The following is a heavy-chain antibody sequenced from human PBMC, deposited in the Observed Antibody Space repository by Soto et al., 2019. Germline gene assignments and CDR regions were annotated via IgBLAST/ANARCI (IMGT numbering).Heavy chain of an antibody. Sequence: GGSLRLSCAASGLTFSSYAMSWVRQAPGKGLEYVSAISSNGGSTYYANSVKGRFTISRDNSKNTLYLQMGSLRAEDMAVYYCARTEMATITSPDYWGQGTLVTVSS. CDR3: ARTEMATITSPDY. J-gene: IGHJ4*02. CDR2: ISSNGGST. V-gene: IGHV3-64*01. CDR1: GLTFSSYA. D-gene: IGHD5-12*01.